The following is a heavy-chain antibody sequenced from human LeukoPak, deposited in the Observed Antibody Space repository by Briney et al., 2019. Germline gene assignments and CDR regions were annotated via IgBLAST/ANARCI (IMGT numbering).Heavy chain of an antibody. V-gene: IGHV3-48*01. CDR2: ISSSSSTI. CDR3: AREVSDWVQGDAFDI. Sequence: GSLRLSCAASGFTFNSYSMNWVRQAPGKGLEWVSYISSSSSTIYYADSVKGRFTISRDNAKNSLYLQMNSLRAEDTAVYYCAREVSDWVQGDAFDIWGQGTMVTVSS. CDR1: GFTFNSYS. D-gene: IGHD3-9*01. J-gene: IGHJ3*02.